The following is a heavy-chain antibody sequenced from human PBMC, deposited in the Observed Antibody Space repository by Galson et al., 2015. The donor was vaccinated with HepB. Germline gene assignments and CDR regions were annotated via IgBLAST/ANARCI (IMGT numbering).Heavy chain of an antibody. Sequence: PALVKPTQTLTLTCTFSGFSLSTSGMCVSWIRQPPGKALEWLARIDWDDDKYYSTSLKTRLTISKDTSKNQVVLTMTNMDPVDTATYYCARIPLPYYYDSSGYPHGMDVWGQGTTVTVSS. J-gene: IGHJ6*02. D-gene: IGHD3-22*01. CDR2: IDWDDDK. V-gene: IGHV2-70*11. CDR3: ARIPLPYYYDSSGYPHGMDV. CDR1: GFSLSTSGMC.